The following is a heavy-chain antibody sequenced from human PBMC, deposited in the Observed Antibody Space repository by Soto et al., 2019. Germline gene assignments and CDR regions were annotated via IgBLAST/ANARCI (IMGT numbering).Heavy chain of an antibody. D-gene: IGHD5-18*01. J-gene: IGHJ6*02. V-gene: IGHV3-21*01. CDR1: GFTFSSYS. CDR2: ISSSSSYI. CDR3: ARGRIQLWTTGSDMDV. Sequence: EVQLVESGGGLVKPGGSLRLSCAASGFTFSSYSMNWVRQAPGKGLEWVSSISSSSSYIYYADSVKGRFTISRDNAKNSLYLQMNSLRAEDTAVYYCARGRIQLWTTGSDMDVWGQGTTVTVSS.